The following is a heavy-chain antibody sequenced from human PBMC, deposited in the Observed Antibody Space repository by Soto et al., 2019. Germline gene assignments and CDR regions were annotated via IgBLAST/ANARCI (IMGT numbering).Heavy chain of an antibody. CDR1: GFTFSSHW. Sequence: EAQLVESGGGLVQPGGSLRLSCAASGFTFSSHWMSWVRQAPGKGLEWVANIKQDGIEKYYVDSVKGRFTISRDNAKNSLYLQMTSLRDEDTAVYYCAGAPYSRGTQYWYYNDGMDVWGQGTTVTVSS. CDR3: AGAPYSRGTQYWYYNDGMDV. V-gene: IGHV3-7*03. J-gene: IGHJ6*02. CDR2: IKQDGIEK. D-gene: IGHD6-19*01.